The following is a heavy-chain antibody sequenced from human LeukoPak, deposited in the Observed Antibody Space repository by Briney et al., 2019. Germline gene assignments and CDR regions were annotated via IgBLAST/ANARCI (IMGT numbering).Heavy chain of an antibody. V-gene: IGHV3-48*04. D-gene: IGHD2-2*01. CDR2: ISISSSTI. Sequence: GGSLRLSCAASGFTFSSYCMNWVRQAPGKGLEWVSYISISSSTIYYADSVKGRFTISRDNAKNSLYLQMNSLRAEDTAVYYCARGYCSSTSCYFSFDYWGQGTLVTVSS. CDR1: GFTFSSYC. CDR3: ARGYCSSTSCYFSFDY. J-gene: IGHJ4*02.